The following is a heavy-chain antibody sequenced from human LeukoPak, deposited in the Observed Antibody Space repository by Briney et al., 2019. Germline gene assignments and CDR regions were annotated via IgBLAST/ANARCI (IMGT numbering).Heavy chain of an antibody. Sequence: SETLSLTCTVSGGSISSYYWSWIRQPPGKGLEWIGYIYTSGSTNYNPSLKSRVTISVDTSKNQFSLKLSSVTAADTAVYYCARSGQLVRLSGFWFDPWGRGTLVTVSS. CDR2: IYTSGST. CDR3: ARSGQLVRLSGFWFDP. J-gene: IGHJ5*02. CDR1: GGSISSYY. D-gene: IGHD6-6*01. V-gene: IGHV4-4*09.